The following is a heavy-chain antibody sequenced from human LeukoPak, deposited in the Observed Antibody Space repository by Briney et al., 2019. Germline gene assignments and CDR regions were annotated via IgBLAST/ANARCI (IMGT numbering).Heavy chain of an antibody. CDR2: ISYDGSNK. J-gene: IGHJ2*01. CDR1: GFTFNSYG. Sequence: GGSLRLSCAASGFTFNSYGMHWVRQAPGKGLEWVAVISYDGSNKYYADSVKGRFTISRDNSKNTLYLQMNSLRAEDTAVYYCARDYCSSSSCYFPHWYFDLWGRGTLVTVSS. CDR3: ARDYCSSSSCYFPHWYFDL. V-gene: IGHV3-30*03. D-gene: IGHD2-2*01.